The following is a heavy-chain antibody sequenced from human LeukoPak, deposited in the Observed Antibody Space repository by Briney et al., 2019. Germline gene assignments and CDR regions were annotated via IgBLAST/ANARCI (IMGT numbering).Heavy chain of an antibody. J-gene: IGHJ5*02. CDR2: ISTYYGNT. V-gene: IGHV1-18*01. Sequence: ASVKVSCKASGYTFTSYGFSWVRQAPGQGLEWMGWISTYYGNTNYAQKLQDRVTMTTDTSTSIAYMELRSLRSDDTAVYYCARDSSGWPNWFDPWGQGTLVTVSS. D-gene: IGHD6-19*01. CDR1: GYTFTSYG. CDR3: ARDSSGWPNWFDP.